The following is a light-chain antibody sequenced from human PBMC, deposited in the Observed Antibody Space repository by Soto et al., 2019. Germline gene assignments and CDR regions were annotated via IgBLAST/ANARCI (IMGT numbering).Light chain of an antibody. J-gene: IGKJ4*01. CDR3: QQYDSWPLS. CDR2: KAS. Sequence: DIQMTQSPSTLSASVGDRVTITCRASQIISTWLAWYQQKPGKAPNLLIYKASRLESGVPSRFSGSGSGTEFTLTISSLQPHDFATYYCQQYDSWPLSFGGGTKVEIK. CDR1: QIISTW. V-gene: IGKV1-5*03.